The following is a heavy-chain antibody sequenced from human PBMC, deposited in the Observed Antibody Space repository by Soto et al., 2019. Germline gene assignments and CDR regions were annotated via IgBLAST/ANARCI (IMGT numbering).Heavy chain of an antibody. D-gene: IGHD2-8*01. CDR1: GFSFRSYE. Sequence: PGGSLRLSCVASGFSFRSYEMNWVRQAPGKGLEWVSYISSHGSTMYYADSVKGRFTISRDNAKNSLYLQMTRLTSDDTAIYYCARGDSTDCSNGVCSFFYNHDMDVWGQGTTVTVSS. V-gene: IGHV3-48*03. CDR2: ISSHGSTM. CDR3: ARGDSTDCSNGVCSFFYNHDMDV. J-gene: IGHJ6*02.